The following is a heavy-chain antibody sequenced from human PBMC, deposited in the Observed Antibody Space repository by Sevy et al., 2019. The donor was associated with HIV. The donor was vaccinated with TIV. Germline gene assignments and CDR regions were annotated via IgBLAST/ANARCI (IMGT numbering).Heavy chain of an antibody. D-gene: IGHD5-18*01. CDR3: ARDSPGYGAYDY. CDR1: GFTFSGYW. CDR2: IKEDGSAE. Sequence: GGSLRLSCAAPGFTFSGYWMTWVRQAPGKGLEWVANIKEDGSAEYYVDSVKGRFTVSRDNAKNSLFLKLNSLRVEDTAMYYCARDSPGYGAYDYLGQGTLVTVSS. V-gene: IGHV3-7*01. J-gene: IGHJ4*02.